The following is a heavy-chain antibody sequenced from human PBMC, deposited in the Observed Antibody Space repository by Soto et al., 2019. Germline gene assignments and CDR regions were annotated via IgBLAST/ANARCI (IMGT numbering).Heavy chain of an antibody. CDR1: GFTFSSDS. Sequence: GGSLSLSCAASGFTFSSDSMNWVRQAPGKGLEWGSYISSSGSTIYYADSVKGRFTISRDNAKNSLYLQMNSLTAEDTAVYYCAKRSTSWLTPLHNWGQATLDTASS. V-gene: IGHV3-48*01. CDR2: ISSSGSTI. CDR3: AKRSTSWLTPLHN. D-gene: IGHD6-13*01. J-gene: IGHJ4*02.